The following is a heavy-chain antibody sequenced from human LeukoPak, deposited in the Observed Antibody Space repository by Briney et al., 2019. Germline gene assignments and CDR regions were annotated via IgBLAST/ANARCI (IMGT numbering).Heavy chain of an antibody. Sequence: GGSLRLSCAASGFTFSRHSMNWVRQAPGKGLEWVSSSSTSSSYIYYADSVNGRFTISRDNAKNSLYLQMNSLRAEDTAVYYCARDPENVSGSHSHFDLWGRGTLVTVSS. V-gene: IGHV3-21*01. CDR2: SSTSSSYI. D-gene: IGHD1-26*01. CDR1: GFTFSRHS. J-gene: IGHJ2*01. CDR3: ARDPENVSGSHSHFDL.